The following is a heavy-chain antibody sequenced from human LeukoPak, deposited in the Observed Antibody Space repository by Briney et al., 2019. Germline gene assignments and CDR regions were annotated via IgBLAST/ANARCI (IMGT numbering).Heavy chain of an antibody. CDR1: GGSISSYY. D-gene: IGHD6-6*01. J-gene: IGHJ6*02. V-gene: IGHV4-59*01. CDR3: ARGAIAAQYYYGMDV. Sequence: SATLSLTCAVSGGSISSYYWRWIRQPPGKGLGCIGYIYYSGSTNYNPSLKSRVTISVDTSKNQFSLKLSSVTAADTAVYYCARGAIAAQYYYGMDVWGQGTTVTVSS. CDR2: IYYSGST.